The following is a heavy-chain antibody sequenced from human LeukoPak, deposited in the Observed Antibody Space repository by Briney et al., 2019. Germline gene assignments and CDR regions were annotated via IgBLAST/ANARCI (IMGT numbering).Heavy chain of an antibody. V-gene: IGHV4-34*01. CDR3: ARVKATMVRGPWRVFDY. CDR1: GLSFSGYY. D-gene: IGHD3-10*01. Sequence: SETLSLTCAVYGLSFSGYYWSWIRQPPGKGLEWIGEINHSGSTNYNPSLKSRVTISVDTSKNQFSLKLSSVTAADTAVYYCARVKATMVRGPWRVFDYWGQGTLVTVSS. CDR2: INHSGST. J-gene: IGHJ4*02.